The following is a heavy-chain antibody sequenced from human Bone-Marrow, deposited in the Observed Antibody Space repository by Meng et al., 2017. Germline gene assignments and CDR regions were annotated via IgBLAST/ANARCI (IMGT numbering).Heavy chain of an antibody. Sequence: GESLKISCAASGFTFSSYAMHWVRQAPGKGLEWVAVISYDGSNKYYADSVKGRLTISRDDSKNTLYLQMNSLRAEDTAVYYCARASRYCTGGSCYPSYSMDVWGQGTTVTVSS. J-gene: IGHJ6*02. D-gene: IGHD2-15*01. V-gene: IGHV3-30*01. CDR2: ISYDGSNK. CDR3: ARASRYCTGGSCYPSYSMDV. CDR1: GFTFSSYA.